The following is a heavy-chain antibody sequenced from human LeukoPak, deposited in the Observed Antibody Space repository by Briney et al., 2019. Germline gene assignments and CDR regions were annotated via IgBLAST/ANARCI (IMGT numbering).Heavy chain of an antibody. CDR1: GFTFSAYE. CDR3: ARDTLEYSNSPDALDT. CDR2: IGSSGSTV. D-gene: IGHD4-23*01. J-gene: IGHJ3*02. V-gene: IGHV3-48*03. Sequence: GGSLRLSCAASGFTFSAYEMNWVRQAPGKGLEWVSYIGSSGSTVYYADPVKGRFTISRDNAKNSLYMQMESLRDEDTAIYYCARDTLEYSNSPDALDTWGQGTMVTVSS.